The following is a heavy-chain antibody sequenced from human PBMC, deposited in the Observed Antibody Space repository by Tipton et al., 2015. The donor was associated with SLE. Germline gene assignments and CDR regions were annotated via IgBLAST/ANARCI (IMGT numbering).Heavy chain of an antibody. CDR2: IFHSGST. CDR1: GYSISSGYY. CDR3: ARDPSIGFDP. Sequence: TLSLTCAVSGYSISSGYYWGWIRQPPGKGLDWIASIFHSGSTYYNPSLKSRVTISVDTSKNQFSLKLDSGTAADTAVYYCARDPSIGFDPWGQGTLVTVSS. J-gene: IGHJ5*02. V-gene: IGHV4-38-2*02.